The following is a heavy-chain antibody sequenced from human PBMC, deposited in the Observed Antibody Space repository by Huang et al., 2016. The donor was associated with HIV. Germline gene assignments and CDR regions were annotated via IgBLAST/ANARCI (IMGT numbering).Heavy chain of an antibody. J-gene: IGHJ3*01. Sequence: QIQLAQSGAEVKKPGASVKVSCKASGYTFTNYDINWVRQASGQGLEWMGWMNPKSGNVGYTKKFQGIGAILRNSSINTSYLEVTSLTSEDTAVYYCARGFGINYNHEAFDVWGQGTMVTVSS. CDR3: ARGFGINYNHEAFDV. CDR1: GYTFTNYD. CDR2: MNPKSGNV. V-gene: IGHV1-8*01. D-gene: IGHD3-10*01.